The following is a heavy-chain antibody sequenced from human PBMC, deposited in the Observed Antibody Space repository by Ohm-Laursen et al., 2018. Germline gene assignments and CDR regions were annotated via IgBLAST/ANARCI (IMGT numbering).Heavy chain of an antibody. Sequence: SETLSLTCTVSGGSISSYYWSWIRQPAGRGLEWIGRIHTSGTTNYNPSLQSQVTMSVDTSKNQFSLNLSSVTAADTAVYYCSGGGFWGQGTLVTVSS. CDR3: SGGGF. V-gene: IGHV4-4*07. J-gene: IGHJ4*02. CDR2: IHTSGTT. CDR1: GGSISSYY.